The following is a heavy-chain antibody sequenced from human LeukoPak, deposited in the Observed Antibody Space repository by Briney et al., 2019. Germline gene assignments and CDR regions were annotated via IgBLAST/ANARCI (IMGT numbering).Heavy chain of an antibody. CDR2: ISSSGGST. Sequence: GGSLRLSCAASGFTFSNYAMSWVRQAPGKGLEWLSSISSSGGSTYYADSVKGRFTISRDNSKNTLYLQMSSLRAEDTAVYYCARGGYAFDYWGQGTLVTVSS. D-gene: IGHD2-2*01. CDR1: GFTFSNYA. V-gene: IGHV3-23*01. J-gene: IGHJ4*02. CDR3: ARGGYAFDY.